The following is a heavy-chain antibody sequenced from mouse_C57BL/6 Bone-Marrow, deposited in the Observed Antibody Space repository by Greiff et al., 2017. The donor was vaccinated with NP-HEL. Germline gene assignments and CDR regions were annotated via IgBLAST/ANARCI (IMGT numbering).Heavy chain of an antibody. CDR1: GYTFTSYG. V-gene: IGHV1-81*01. D-gene: IGHD3-2*02. CDR3: ARQLRLRPPYYAMDY. Sequence: VQLVESGAELARPGASVKLSCKASGYTFTSYGISWVKQRTGQGLEWIGEIYPRSGNTYYNEKFKGKATLTADKSSSTAYMELRSLTSEDSAVYFCARQLRLRPPYYAMDYWGQGTSVTVSS. J-gene: IGHJ4*01. CDR2: IYPRSGNT.